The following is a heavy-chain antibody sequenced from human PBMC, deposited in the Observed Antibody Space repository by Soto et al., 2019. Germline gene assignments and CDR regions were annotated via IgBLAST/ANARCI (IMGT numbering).Heavy chain of an antibody. V-gene: IGHV1-2*02. CDR3: ATPFCSSKSCHIWGCC. CDR2: INPNVGDT. CDR1: GYSFTGYY. J-gene: IGHJ4*02. Sequence: GASVNGSYRASGYSFTGYYINWVRQAPGQGLEWMGWINPNVGDTSFLQKFQGRVSMTTDPSINKAYMELSRVTSDDTVVYYCATPFCSSKSCHIWGCCWGRRSLVAVS. D-gene: IGHD2-2*01.